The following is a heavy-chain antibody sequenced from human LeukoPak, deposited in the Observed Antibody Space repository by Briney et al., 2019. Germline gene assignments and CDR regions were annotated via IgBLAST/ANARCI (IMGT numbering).Heavy chain of an antibody. D-gene: IGHD3-22*01. J-gene: IGHJ4*02. CDR2: ISPYKGST. CDR1: GYTFTTYG. CDR3: ARDLHYYDRSGNFGDTFDY. V-gene: IGHV1-18*01. Sequence: ASVMVSCTASGYTFTTYGISWVRQAPGQGLEWMGWISPYKGSTFYAQKLQGRVTMTTDTSTSTAYMELRSLRSDDTAMYYCARDLHYYDRSGNFGDTFDYWGQGTLVTVSS.